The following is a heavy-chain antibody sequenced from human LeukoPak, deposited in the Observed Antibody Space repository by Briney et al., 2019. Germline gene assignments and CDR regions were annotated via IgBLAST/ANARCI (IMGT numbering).Heavy chain of an antibody. V-gene: IGHV4-34*01. D-gene: IGHD6-13*01. Sequence: SETLSLTCAVYGGSFSGYYWSWIRQPPGKGLEWIGEINHSGSTNYNPSLKSRVTISVDTSKNQFSLKLSSVTAADTAVYYCARGRGKRIAAAGTPWFDPWGQGTLVTVSS. CDR2: INHSGST. CDR3: ARGRGKRIAAAGTPWFDP. J-gene: IGHJ5*02. CDR1: GGSFSGYY.